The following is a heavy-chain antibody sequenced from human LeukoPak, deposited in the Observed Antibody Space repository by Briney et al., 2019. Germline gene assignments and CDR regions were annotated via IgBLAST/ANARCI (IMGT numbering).Heavy chain of an antibody. CDR2: IYSGGST. J-gene: IGHJ4*02. D-gene: IGHD5-18*01. CDR3: AGATSSYGYPDY. Sequence: GGSLRLSCAASGFTFSSYAMSWVRQAPGKGLEWVSVIYSGGSTYYADSVKGRFTISRDNSKNTLYLQMNSLRAEDTAVYYCAGATSSYGYPDYWGQGTLVTVSS. CDR1: GFTFSSYA. V-gene: IGHV3-53*01.